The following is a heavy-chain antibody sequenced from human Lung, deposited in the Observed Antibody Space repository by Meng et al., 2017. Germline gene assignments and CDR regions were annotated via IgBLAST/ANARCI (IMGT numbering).Heavy chain of an antibody. Sequence: QVQLLESGGCVVQPGRSLRLSCAASGFTFSSYAMHWVRQAPGKGLEWVAVISYDGSNNYYADSVKGRFTISRDNSKNTLYLQMNSLRAEDTAVYYCASGLDLFDYWGQGTLVTVSS. J-gene: IGHJ4*02. CDR1: GFTFSSYA. D-gene: IGHD6-19*01. CDR2: ISYDGSNN. V-gene: IGHV3-30*01. CDR3: ASGLDLFDY.